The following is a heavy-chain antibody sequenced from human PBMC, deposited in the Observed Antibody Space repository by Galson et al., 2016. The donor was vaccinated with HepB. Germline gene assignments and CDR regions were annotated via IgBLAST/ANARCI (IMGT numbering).Heavy chain of an antibody. CDR2: IYHSGST. D-gene: IGHD3-16*01. Sequence: SETLSLTCAVSGGSISDTNWWTWVRQPPGKGLQWVGEIYHSGSTNYNPSLKSRVTISVDKSKNQFSLRLTSVTAADTAVYFCARDLYEVDGMDVWGHGTMVTVSS. CDR3: ARDLYEVDGMDV. CDR1: GGSISDTNW. V-gene: IGHV4-4*02. J-gene: IGHJ6*02.